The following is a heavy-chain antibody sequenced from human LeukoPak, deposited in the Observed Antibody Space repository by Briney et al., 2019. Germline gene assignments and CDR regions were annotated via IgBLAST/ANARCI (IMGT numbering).Heavy chain of an antibody. J-gene: IGHJ3*02. V-gene: IGHV4-59*01. D-gene: IGHD1-14*01. Sequence: SETLSLTCTVSGGSISSYYWSWIRQPPGKGPEWIGYIYYSGSTNYNPSLKSRVTTSVDTSKNRFSLKLSSVTAADTAVYYCATSINRVHAFDIWGQGTMVTVSS. CDR3: ATSINRVHAFDI. CDR2: IYYSGST. CDR1: GGSISSYY.